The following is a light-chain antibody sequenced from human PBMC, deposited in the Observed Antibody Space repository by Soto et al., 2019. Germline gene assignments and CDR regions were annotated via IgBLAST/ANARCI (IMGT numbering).Light chain of an antibody. Sequence: EIVLTQSPATLSLSPGERATLSCGASQTVGSTYLAWYHQKPGLAPRLRIYDTSSRATGIPDRFSGSGSGTDFTLTISRLEPEDFAVYSCQHYGSSPWTFGQGAKVEIK. CDR2: DTS. CDR3: QHYGSSPWT. CDR1: QTVGSTY. J-gene: IGKJ1*01. V-gene: IGKV3D-20*01.